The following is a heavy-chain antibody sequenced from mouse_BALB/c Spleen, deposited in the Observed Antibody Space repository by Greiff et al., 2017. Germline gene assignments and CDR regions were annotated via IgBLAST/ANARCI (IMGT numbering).Heavy chain of an antibody. J-gene: IGHJ3*01. CDR1: GFNIKDYY. CDR3: NGVVWDEETY. Sequence: VQLKESGAELVRSGASVKLSCTASGFNIKDYYMHWVKQRPEQGLEWIGWIDPENGDTEYAPKFQGKATMTADTSSNTAYLQLSSLTSEDTAVYYCNGVVWDEETYWGQGTLVTVSA. V-gene: IGHV14-4*02. D-gene: IGHD4-1*01. CDR2: IDPENGDT.